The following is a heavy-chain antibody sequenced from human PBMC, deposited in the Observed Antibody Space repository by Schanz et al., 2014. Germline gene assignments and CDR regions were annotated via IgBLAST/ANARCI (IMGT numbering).Heavy chain of an antibody. Sequence: QVQVVESGGGVVQPGRSLRLSCEASGFTLSSYTMHWVRQAPGKGLEWVAVMSYEGTNLYYADSVRGRFTISRDNSKNTFYVQMNSLRVEDTAVYYCARDPNSVNEIDYWGQGTLVTVSS. J-gene: IGHJ4*02. CDR3: ARDPNSVNEIDY. CDR2: MSYEGTNL. D-gene: IGHD5-12*01. V-gene: IGHV3-30*04. CDR1: GFTLSSYT.